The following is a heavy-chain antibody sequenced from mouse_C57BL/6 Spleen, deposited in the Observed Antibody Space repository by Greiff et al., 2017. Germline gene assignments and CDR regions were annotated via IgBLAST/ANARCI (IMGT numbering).Heavy chain of an antibody. J-gene: IGHJ4*01. CDR1: GYTFTDYE. Sequence: QVQLQQSGAELVRPGASVTLSCKASGYTFTDYEMHWVKQTPVHGLEWIGAIDPETGGTAYNQKFKGKAILTADKSSSTAYMELRSLTSEDSAVYCCTRFLLGARDYWGQGTSVTVSS. CDR2: IDPETGGT. CDR3: TRFLLGARDY. V-gene: IGHV1-15*01. D-gene: IGHD2-10*01.